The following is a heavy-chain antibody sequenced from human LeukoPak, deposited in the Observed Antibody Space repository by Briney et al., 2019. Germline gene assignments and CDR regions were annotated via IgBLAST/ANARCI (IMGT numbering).Heavy chain of an antibody. CDR3: ARRGSVGALRGYYYYMDV. D-gene: IGHD1-26*01. Sequence: SETLSLTCAVYGGSFSGYSWSWIGQPPGKGLEWIGEINHRGSTNYNPSLKGRVTISVDTSKNQFSLKLSSVTAADTAVYYCARRGSVGALRGYYYYMDVWGKGTTVTISS. CDR1: GGSFSGYS. V-gene: IGHV4-34*01. J-gene: IGHJ6*03. CDR2: INHRGST.